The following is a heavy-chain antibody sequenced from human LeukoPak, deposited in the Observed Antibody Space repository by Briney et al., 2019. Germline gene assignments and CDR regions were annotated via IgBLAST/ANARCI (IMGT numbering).Heavy chain of an antibody. CDR2: IYYSGSN. CDR1: GGSISSSSYY. J-gene: IGHJ4*02. CDR3: ASLGEMATMVDY. V-gene: IGHV4-39*01. D-gene: IGHD5-24*01. Sequence: SETLSLTCTVSGGSISSSSYYWGWIRQPPGKGLEWIGSIYYSGSNYYNPSLKSRVTISVETSKNHFSVKLSSVPAADTAVYYCASLGEMATMVDYWGQGTLVTVSS.